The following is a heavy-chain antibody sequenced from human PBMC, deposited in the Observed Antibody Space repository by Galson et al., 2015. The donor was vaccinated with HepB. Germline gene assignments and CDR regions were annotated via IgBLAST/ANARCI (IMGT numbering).Heavy chain of an antibody. CDR3: AREAGFDSSSWVWGEYFQH. D-gene: IGHD6-13*01. J-gene: IGHJ1*01. V-gene: IGHV3-48*01. Sequence: SLRLSCAASGFTFSSYSMNWVRQAPGKGLEWVSYISSSSSTIYYADSVKGRFTISRDNAKNSLYLQMNSLRAEDTAVYYCAREAGFDSSSWVWGEYFQHWGQGTLVTVSS. CDR1: GFTFSSYS. CDR2: ISSSSSTI.